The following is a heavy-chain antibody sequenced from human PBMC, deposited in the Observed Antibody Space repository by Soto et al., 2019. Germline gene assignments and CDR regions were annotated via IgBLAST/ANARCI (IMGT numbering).Heavy chain of an antibody. D-gene: IGHD6-13*01. J-gene: IGHJ4*02. CDR3: AKCRRTEAEGFTLDY. CDR2: IYYTGST. V-gene: IGHV4-59*01. Sequence: QVQLQESGPGLANPSETLSLTCTVSGDSINNYYWSWIRQPPGKRLEWIGYIYYTGSTTYNPSLESRVTMSVDTSKNQFSLKLSSVNAADTAVYYCAKCRRTEAEGFTLDYWGRGTLVTVSS. CDR1: GDSINNYY.